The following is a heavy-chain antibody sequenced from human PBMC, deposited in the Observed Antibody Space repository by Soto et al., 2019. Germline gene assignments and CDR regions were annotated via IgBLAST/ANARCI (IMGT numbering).Heavy chain of an antibody. CDR3: ARRQTGDYYYGMDV. V-gene: IGHV1-2*04. CDR2: INPNSGGT. D-gene: IGHD7-27*01. CDR1: GYTFTGYY. Sequence: ASVKVSCKASGYTFTGYYMHWVRQAPGQGLEWMGWINPNSGGTNYAQKFQGWVTMTRDTSISTAYMELSRLRSDDTAVYYCARRQTGDYYYGMDVWGQGTTVTVSS. J-gene: IGHJ6*02.